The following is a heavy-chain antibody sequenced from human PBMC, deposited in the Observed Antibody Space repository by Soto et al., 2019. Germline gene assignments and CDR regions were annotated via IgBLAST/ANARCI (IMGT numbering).Heavy chain of an antibody. CDR2: VSSGGGT. CDR3: AKRRRARGHFHY. V-gene: IGHV3-23*01. J-gene: IGHJ4*02. Sequence: PGGSLGLSCAASRFTLSTCAMGWVRQAPGKGLEWVSVVSSGGGTHYADSVKGRFTVSRDNSKNTLSLQMNSLRADDTAVYYCAKRRRARGHFHYPDPGALLTVSS. D-gene: IGHD5-12*01. CDR1: RFTLSTCA.